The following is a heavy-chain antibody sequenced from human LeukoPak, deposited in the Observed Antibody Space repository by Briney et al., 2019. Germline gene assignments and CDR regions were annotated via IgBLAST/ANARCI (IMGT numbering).Heavy chain of an antibody. V-gene: IGHV4-38-2*02. CDR2: IFYSGRA. CDR3: ARERGGRTGYASGDFDF. Sequence: PSETLSLTCAVSSYSISSGYYWDWIRQPPGKGLEWIGTIFYSGRAYYNPSLKSRVTMSVDTSKNHFSLKLTSVTAADTAVYFCARERGGRTGYASGDFDFWDQGTLVTVSS. CDR1: SYSISSGYY. D-gene: IGHD5-12*01. J-gene: IGHJ4*02.